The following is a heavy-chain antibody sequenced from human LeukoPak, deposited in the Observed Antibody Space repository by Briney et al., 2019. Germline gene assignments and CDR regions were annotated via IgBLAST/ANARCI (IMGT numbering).Heavy chain of an antibody. D-gene: IGHD3-16*01. CDR3: VRGGGGMDY. CDR1: GFTFSSFW. CDR2: IKQDGSEK. J-gene: IGHJ4*02. Sequence: GGSLRLSCAASGFTFSSFWMSWVRQAPGKGLEWVANIKQDGSEKYYVDSVKGRFTISRDNAKNSLYLQMNSLGAEDTAVYYCVRGGGGMDYWGQGTLVTVSS. V-gene: IGHV3-7*01.